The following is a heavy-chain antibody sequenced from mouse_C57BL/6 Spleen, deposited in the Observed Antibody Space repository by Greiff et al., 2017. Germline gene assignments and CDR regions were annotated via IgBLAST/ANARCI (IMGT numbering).Heavy chain of an antibody. CDR3: ARAGYDSYWYFDV. V-gene: IGHV5-16*01. CDR1: GFTFSDYY. D-gene: IGHD2-2*01. J-gene: IGHJ1*03. Sequence: DVQLVESEGGLVQPGSSMKLSCTASGFTFSDYYMAWVRQVPEKGLEWVANINYDGSSTYYLDSLKSRFIISRDNAKNILYLQMSSLKSEDTATYYCARAGYDSYWYFDVWGTGTTVTVSS. CDR2: INYDGSST.